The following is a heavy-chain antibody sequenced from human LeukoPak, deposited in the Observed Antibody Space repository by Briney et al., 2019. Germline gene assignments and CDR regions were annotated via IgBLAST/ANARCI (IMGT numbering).Heavy chain of an antibody. CDR1: GHTLTELS. CDR2: FDPEDGET. CDR3: ATDLAHYYDSSGYSNFDY. Sequence: ASVKVSCKVSGHTLTELSMHWVRQAPGKGLEWIGGFDPEDGETIYAQKFQGRVTMTEDSSTDTAYMELSSLRSEDTAVYYCATDLAHYYDSSGYSNFDYWGQGTLVTVSS. V-gene: IGHV1-24*01. J-gene: IGHJ4*02. D-gene: IGHD3-22*01.